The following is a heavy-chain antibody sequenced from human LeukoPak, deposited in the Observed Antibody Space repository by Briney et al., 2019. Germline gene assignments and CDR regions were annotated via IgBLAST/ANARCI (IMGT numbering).Heavy chain of an antibody. J-gene: IGHJ1*01. Sequence: ASVKVFCKASGGTFSSYAISWVRQAPGQGLEWMGGIIPIFGTANYAQKFQGRVTITADESTSTAYMELSSLRSEDTAVYYCATSSYYYDSSGYTLVGYFQHWGQGTLVTVSS. CDR2: IIPIFGTA. V-gene: IGHV1-69*13. CDR1: GGTFSSYA. CDR3: ATSSYYYDSSGYTLVGYFQH. D-gene: IGHD3-22*01.